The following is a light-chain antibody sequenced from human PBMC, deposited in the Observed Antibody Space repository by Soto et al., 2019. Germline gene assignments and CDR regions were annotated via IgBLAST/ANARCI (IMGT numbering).Light chain of an antibody. Sequence: EIVMTHSPATLSVSPGGRATLSCRASQSISDTLAWYQQKPGQAPRLLIYGASTRAPGFPARFSGSGSGTYLTLAISSLQSEDFAVYHCQHYNNWLWTLGQGTKV. CDR1: QSISDT. J-gene: IGKJ1*01. CDR2: GAS. V-gene: IGKV3-15*01. CDR3: QHYNNWLWT.